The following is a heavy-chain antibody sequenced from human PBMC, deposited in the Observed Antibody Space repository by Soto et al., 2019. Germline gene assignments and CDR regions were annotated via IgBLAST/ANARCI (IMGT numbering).Heavy chain of an antibody. Sequence: GWSLRLSCSASVFTFSNAWMSWFRQAPGKGLEWVGRIKSKTDGGTTDYAAPVKGRFTISRDDSKNTLYLQMNSLKTEDTAVYYCTTVGDRSGSYYDYWGQGTLVTVSS. J-gene: IGHJ4*02. CDR1: VFTFSNAW. CDR2: IKSKTDGGTT. V-gene: IGHV3-15*01. CDR3: TTVGDRSGSYYDY. D-gene: IGHD1-26*01.